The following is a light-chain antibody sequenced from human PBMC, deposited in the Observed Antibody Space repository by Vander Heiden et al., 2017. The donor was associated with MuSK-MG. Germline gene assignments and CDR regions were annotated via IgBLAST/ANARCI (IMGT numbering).Light chain of an antibody. Sequence: TISCTGSSSNIGAGYDVHWYQQLPGTAPKLLIYGNSNRPSGVPDRFSGSKSGTSASLAITGLQAEDEADYYCQSYDSSLSGSVFGGGTKLTGL. CDR3: QSYDSSLSGSV. J-gene: IGLJ2*01. CDR2: GNS. V-gene: IGLV1-40*01. CDR1: SSNIGAGYD.